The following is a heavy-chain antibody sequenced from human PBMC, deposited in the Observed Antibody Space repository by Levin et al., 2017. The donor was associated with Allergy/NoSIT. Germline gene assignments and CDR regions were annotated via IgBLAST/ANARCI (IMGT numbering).Heavy chain of an antibody. CDR1: GFTFSSYR. CDR2: ISSSGSYI. CDR3: ARSIRGVVVLPYFDY. D-gene: IGHD3-16*02. J-gene: IGHJ4*02. V-gene: IGHV3-21*01. Sequence: PGESLKISCAASGFTFSSYRMNWVRQAPGKGLEWVSSISSSGSYIYNADSLKGRFTISRDNAKNSLYLQMNSLRAEDTAVYHCARSIRGVVVLPYFDYWGQGTLVTVSS.